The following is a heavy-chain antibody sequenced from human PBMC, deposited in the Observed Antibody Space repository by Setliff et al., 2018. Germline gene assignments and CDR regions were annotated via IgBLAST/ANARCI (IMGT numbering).Heavy chain of an antibody. V-gene: IGHV4-59*11. CDR1: GYPINTHY. D-gene: IGHD3-22*01. CDR3: ARYRNYFDSSGQTQYYFDY. CDR2: IHTGAT. J-gene: IGHJ4*02. Sequence: SETLSLTCTVSGYPINTHYWSWIRQSPGKGLQWIGQIHTGATTYNPSLKSRVTISVDTSKNQFSLNLNSVTAADTAVYYCARYRNYFDSSGQTQYYFDYWGQGTLVTVSS.